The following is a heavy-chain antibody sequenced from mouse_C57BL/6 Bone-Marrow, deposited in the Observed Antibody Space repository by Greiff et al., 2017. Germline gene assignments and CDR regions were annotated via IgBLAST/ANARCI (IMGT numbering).Heavy chain of an antibody. CDR3: ARYYYGSTPFAY. CDR1: GYTFTSYG. J-gene: IGHJ3*01. Sequence: VQLQQSGAELARPGASVKLSCKASGYTFTSYGISWVKQRTGQGLEWIGEIYPRSGNTYYNETFKGKATLTADKSSSTAYMELRSLTSEDSAVYFCARYYYGSTPFAYWGQGTLVTVSA. D-gene: IGHD1-1*01. V-gene: IGHV1-81*01. CDR2: IYPRSGNT.